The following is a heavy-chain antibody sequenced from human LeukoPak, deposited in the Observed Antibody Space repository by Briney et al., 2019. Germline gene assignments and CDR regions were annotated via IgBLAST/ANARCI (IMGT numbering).Heavy chain of an antibody. V-gene: IGHV4-61*05. CDR2: IYYSGST. CDR3: ARVSRDGYNLDY. J-gene: IGHJ4*02. CDR1: GGSISSSSYY. Sequence: PSETLSLTCTVSGGSISSSSYYWSWIRQPPGKGLEWIGYIYYSGSTNYNPSLKSRVTISVDTSKNQFSLRLSSVTAADTAVYYCARVSRDGYNLDYWGRGTLVTVSS. D-gene: IGHD5-24*01.